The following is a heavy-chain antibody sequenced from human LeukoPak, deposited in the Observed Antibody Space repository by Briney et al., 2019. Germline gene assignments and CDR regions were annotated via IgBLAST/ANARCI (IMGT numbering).Heavy chain of an antibody. D-gene: IGHD6-19*01. CDR1: GGSISSYY. CDR3: AGYVSGWPKYHFDY. V-gene: IGHV4-59*06. CDR2: IYDSGST. Sequence: PSETLSLTCTVSGGSISSYYWSWIRQHPGKGLEWIGYIYDSGSTHYNPSLKSRVTISVDTSKNQFSLNLISVTAADTAVYYCAGYVSGWPKYHFDYWGQGTLVTVSS. J-gene: IGHJ4*02.